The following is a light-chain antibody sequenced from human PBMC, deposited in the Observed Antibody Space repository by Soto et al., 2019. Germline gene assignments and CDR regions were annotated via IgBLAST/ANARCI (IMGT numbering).Light chain of an antibody. Sequence: DIPMTQSPSSLSASVGDRVTITCRASQSINSYLNWYQQKPGKAPKLLIYDASSLQSGVPSRFSGSGSGTDFTLTISSLQPEDFATYYCQQSSNTPWTFGQGTKVEIK. J-gene: IGKJ1*01. V-gene: IGKV1-39*01. CDR2: DAS. CDR1: QSINSY. CDR3: QQSSNTPWT.